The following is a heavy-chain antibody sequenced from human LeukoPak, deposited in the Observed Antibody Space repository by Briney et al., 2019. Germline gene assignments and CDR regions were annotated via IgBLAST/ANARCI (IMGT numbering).Heavy chain of an antibody. J-gene: IGHJ4*02. CDR3: ARPVIAVAGTVFDY. CDR1: GYTFTSYG. CDR2: ISAYNGNT. D-gene: IGHD6-19*01. V-gene: IGHV1-18*01. Sequence: ASVKVSYKASGYTFTSYGISWVRQAPGQGLEWMGCISAYNGNTNYAQKLQGRVTMTTDTSTSTAYMELRSLRSDDTAVYYCARPVIAVAGTVFDYWGQGTLVTVSS.